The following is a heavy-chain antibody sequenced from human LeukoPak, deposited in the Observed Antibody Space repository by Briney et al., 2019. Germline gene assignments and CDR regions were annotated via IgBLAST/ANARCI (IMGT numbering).Heavy chain of an antibody. J-gene: IGHJ5*02. Sequence: PGGSLRLSCAVSGFTLSSYWMSWVRQAPGKGLEWVANIKQDGSEKYYMDSVKGRFTISRDNAKNSQYLQMNSLRAEDTAVYYCARGINWFDPWGQGTLVTVSS. CDR1: GFTLSSYW. CDR2: IKQDGSEK. V-gene: IGHV3-7*04. D-gene: IGHD2-15*01. CDR3: ARGINWFDP.